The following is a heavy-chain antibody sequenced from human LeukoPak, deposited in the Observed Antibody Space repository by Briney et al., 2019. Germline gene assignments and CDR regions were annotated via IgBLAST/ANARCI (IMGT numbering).Heavy chain of an antibody. V-gene: IGHV5-51*01. J-gene: IGHJ4*02. CDR2: IYSGDSDT. Sequence: GESLKISCKASGYSFTNYWIGWVRQMPGKGLEWMGIIYSGDSDTRYSPSFQGQVTISADKSISTAFLQWSNLKASDTAMYYCARRGSVVYYSDYWGQGTQVTVSS. D-gene: IGHD2-15*01. CDR1: GYSFTNYW. CDR3: ARRGSVVYYSDY.